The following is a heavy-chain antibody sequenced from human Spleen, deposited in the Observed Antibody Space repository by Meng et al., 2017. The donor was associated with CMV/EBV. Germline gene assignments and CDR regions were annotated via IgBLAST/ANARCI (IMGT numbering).Heavy chain of an antibody. J-gene: IGHJ4*02. CDR3: ARGDDVVVVPAAIYY. Sequence: SGVTFSTYSMHWVRQAPGKGLEWVALISYDGSNKYYPDSVKGRFTISRDNSKNTLYLHMNSLRAEDTAIYYCARGDDVVVVPAAIYYWGQGILVTVSS. CDR2: ISYDGSNK. V-gene: IGHV3-30*04. D-gene: IGHD2-2*02. CDR1: GVTFSTYS.